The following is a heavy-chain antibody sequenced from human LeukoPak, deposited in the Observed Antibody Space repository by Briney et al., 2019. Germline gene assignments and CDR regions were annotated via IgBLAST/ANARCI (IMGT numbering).Heavy chain of an antibody. CDR2: IKSKTDGGTT. D-gene: IGHD1-26*01. CDR3: TTPTTEVGAGAFDI. Sequence: PGGSLRLSCAASGFTFSNAWMSWVRQAPGKGLEWVGRIKSKTDGGTTDYAAPVKGRFTISRDDSKNTLYLQMNSLKTEDTAVYYCTTPTTEVGAGAFDIWGQGTMVTVSS. J-gene: IGHJ3*02. CDR1: GFTFSNAW. V-gene: IGHV3-15*01.